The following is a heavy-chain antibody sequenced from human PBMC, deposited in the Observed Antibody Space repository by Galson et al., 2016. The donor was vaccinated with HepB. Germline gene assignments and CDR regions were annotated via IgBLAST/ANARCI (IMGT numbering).Heavy chain of an antibody. CDR3: ARLSATYYVDN. V-gene: IGHV4-4*02. Sequence: SLTCAVSGASVISNNWWSWVRQPPGKGLEWIGEIHHSGSSNYNPSLKGRVTMSVDKSKNQFSLRLTSVTVADAAVYYCARLSATYYVDNWGQGTLVTVSS. J-gene: IGHJ4*02. CDR1: GASVISNNW. CDR2: IHHSGSS.